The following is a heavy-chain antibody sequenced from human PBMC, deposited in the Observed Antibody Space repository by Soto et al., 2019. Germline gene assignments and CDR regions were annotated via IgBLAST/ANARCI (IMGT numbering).Heavy chain of an antibody. D-gene: IGHD3-22*01. Sequence: GGSLRLSCAASGIIFSSYAMSWVRQAPGKGLEWVSGINGSGGRAYYADSVKGRFAISRDRSKNRLSLQMNSLRVEDTAVYYCAKGPDGSGYYHNWFDSWGQGTLVTVSS. CDR2: INGSGGRA. J-gene: IGHJ5*01. CDR3: AKGPDGSGYYHNWFDS. CDR1: GIIFSSYA. V-gene: IGHV3-23*01.